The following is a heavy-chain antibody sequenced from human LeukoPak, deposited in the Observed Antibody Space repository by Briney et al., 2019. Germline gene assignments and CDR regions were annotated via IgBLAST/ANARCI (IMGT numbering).Heavy chain of an antibody. CDR1: GYSFTDYW. D-gene: IGHD2-2*01. CDR2: IYPGDSDT. CDR3: ARHRHCSSTSCYADLDY. V-gene: IGHV5-51*01. Sequence: GESLKISCKTSGYSFTDYWIGWVRQMPGKGLEWMGIIYPGDSDTRYSPSFQGQVTISADKSISTAYLQWSSLKASDTAMYYCARHRHCSSTSCYADLDYWGQGTLVTVSS. J-gene: IGHJ4*02.